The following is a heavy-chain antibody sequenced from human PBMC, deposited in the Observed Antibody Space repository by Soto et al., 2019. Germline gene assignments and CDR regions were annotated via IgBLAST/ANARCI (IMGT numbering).Heavy chain of an antibody. CDR1: GGSISSSGYS. CDR3: ASSHAGAHITAAVH. J-gene: IGHJ4*02. V-gene: IGHV4-30-2*01. CDR2: VYHSGST. Sequence: SETLSLTCAVSGGSISSSGYSWSWIRRPPGKGLEWVGYVYHSGSTYYNPSLKSRVTISVDRSKNQFSLKLSSVTAADTAVYYCASSHAGAHITAAVHWGQGTLVT. D-gene: IGHD6-13*01.